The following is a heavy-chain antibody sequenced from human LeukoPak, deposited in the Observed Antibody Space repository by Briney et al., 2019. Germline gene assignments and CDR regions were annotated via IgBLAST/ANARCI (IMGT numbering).Heavy chain of an antibody. CDR2: IIPIFGTA. J-gene: IGHJ4*02. V-gene: IGHV1-69*06. CDR3: ARRGMSSSWTGPVDY. CDR1: GGTFSSYA. D-gene: IGHD6-13*01. Sequence: SVKVSCKASGGTFSSYAISWVRQAPGQGLEWMGGIIPIFGTANYAQKFQGRVTITADKSTSTAYMELSSLGSEDTAVYYCARRGMSSSWTGPVDYWGQGTLVTASS.